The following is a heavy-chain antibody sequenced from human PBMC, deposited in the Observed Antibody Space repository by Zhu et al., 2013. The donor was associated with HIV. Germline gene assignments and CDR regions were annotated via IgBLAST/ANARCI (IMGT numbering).Heavy chain of an antibody. CDR3: ARADRVVVDY. Sequence: QVQLVQSGTEVKKPGATVKVSCKASGYTFTGYYIHWVRQAPGQGLEWMGWMNPNSGDTNYAQKFQRRVTMTRDTSISTAYMELSRLKSDDTAVYYCARADRVVVDYWGQGTLVTVSS. V-gene: IGHV1-2*02. D-gene: IGHD2-21*01. CDR2: MNPNSGDT. J-gene: IGHJ4*02. CDR1: GYTFTGYY.